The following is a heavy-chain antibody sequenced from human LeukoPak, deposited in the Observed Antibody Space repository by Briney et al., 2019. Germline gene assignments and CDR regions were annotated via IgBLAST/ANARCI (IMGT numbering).Heavy chain of an antibody. CDR1: GGSISSYY. D-gene: IGHD3-22*01. CDR2: IYYSGST. J-gene: IGHJ6*02. Sequence: SETLSLTCTVSGGSISSYYWSWIRQPPGKALEGIGYIYYSGSTNYNPSLKSRVTISVDTSKNQFSLKLSSVTAADTAVYYCARHLYYYDSSGYYQARSLYYYGMDVWGQGTTVTVSS. CDR3: ARHLYYYDSSGYYQARSLYYYGMDV. V-gene: IGHV4-59*08.